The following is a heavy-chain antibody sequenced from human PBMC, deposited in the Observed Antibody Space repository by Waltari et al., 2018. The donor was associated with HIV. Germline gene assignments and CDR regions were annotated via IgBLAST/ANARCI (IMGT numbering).Heavy chain of an antibody. J-gene: IGHJ4*02. CDR3: AKVGDCSSTSCYTGYFDY. D-gene: IGHD2-2*02. Sequence: LEWVSGISWHSGSIGYADSVKGRFTISRDNAKNSLYLQMNSLRAEDTALYYCAKVGDCSSTSCYTGYFDYWGQGTLVTVSS. V-gene: IGHV3-9*01. CDR2: ISWHSGSI.